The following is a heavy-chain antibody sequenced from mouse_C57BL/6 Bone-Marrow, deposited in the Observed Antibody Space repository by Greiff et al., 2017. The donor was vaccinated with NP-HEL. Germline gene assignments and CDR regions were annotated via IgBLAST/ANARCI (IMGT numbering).Heavy chain of an antibody. CDR1: GFTFSSYT. J-gene: IGHJ2*01. Sequence: EVKLMESGGGLVKPGGSLKLSCAASGFTFSSYTMSWVRQTPEKRLEWVATISGGGGNTYYPDSVKGRFTISRDNAKNTLYLQMSSLRSEDTALYYCARHSPEDFDYWGQGTTLTVSS. CDR3: ARHSPEDFDY. V-gene: IGHV5-9*01. CDR2: ISGGGGNT.